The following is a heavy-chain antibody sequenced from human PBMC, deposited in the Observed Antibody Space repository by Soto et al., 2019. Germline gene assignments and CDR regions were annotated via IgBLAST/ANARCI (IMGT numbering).Heavy chain of an antibody. D-gene: IGHD6-19*01. CDR2: INHSGST. Sequence: PSGTLSLTCAVYGGSFSGYYWSWIRQPPGKGLEWIGEINHSGSTNYNPSLKSRVTISVDTSKNQFSLKLSSVTAADTAVYYCARGKSIAVAGTWRYYYYYYGMDVWGQGTTVTVSS. V-gene: IGHV4-34*01. CDR1: GGSFSGYY. CDR3: ARGKSIAVAGTWRYYYYYYGMDV. J-gene: IGHJ6*02.